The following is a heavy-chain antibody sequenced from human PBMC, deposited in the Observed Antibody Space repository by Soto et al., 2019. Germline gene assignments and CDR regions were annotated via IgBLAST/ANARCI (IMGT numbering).Heavy chain of an antibody. D-gene: IGHD6-13*01. V-gene: IGHV4-39*01. J-gene: IGHJ4*02. CDR1: GCSIPSGEYY. Sequence: SETLSLTCSVSGCSIPSGEYYLGWPRPAPGKGLQWIGSSSYTGITYFNPSLKSRITISVDTSRNQFSLRLTSVTAADTAVYYCARPDSSSWAAPFGSWGQGTLVTVSS. CDR3: ARPDSSSWAAPFGS. CDR2: SSYTGIT.